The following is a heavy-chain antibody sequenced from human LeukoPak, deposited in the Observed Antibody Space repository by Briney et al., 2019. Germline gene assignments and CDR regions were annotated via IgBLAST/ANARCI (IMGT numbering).Heavy chain of an antibody. CDR1: GFTFSSYN. CDR3: ARVSLGNNYGSGSYDY. J-gene: IGHJ4*02. V-gene: IGHV3-21*01. CDR2: INSGSTYI. Sequence: GGSLRLSCAASGFTFSSYNMNWVRQAPGKGLEWVSSINSGSTYINYADSVKGRFTISRDNAENSLYLQMSSLRAEDTAVYYCARVSLGNNYGSGSYDYWGQGTLVTVSS. D-gene: IGHD3-10*01.